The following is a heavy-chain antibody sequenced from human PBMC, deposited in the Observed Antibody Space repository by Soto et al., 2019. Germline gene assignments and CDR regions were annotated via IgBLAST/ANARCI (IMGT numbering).Heavy chain of an antibody. J-gene: IGHJ5*02. CDR2: INQRGIP. V-gene: IGHV4-4*02. Sequence: QVQLQESGPGLVKPSGTLSLTCAVSSGTISSSNWWTWVRQPPWNGLEWIGEINQRGIPNYNPSLRSRVTISVDKSKSQFFLKLSSVTAADTAIYYCAGLGMVAAHREFDPWGQGTLVTVSS. CDR1: SGTISSSNW. CDR3: AGLGMVAAHREFDP. D-gene: IGHD2-15*01.